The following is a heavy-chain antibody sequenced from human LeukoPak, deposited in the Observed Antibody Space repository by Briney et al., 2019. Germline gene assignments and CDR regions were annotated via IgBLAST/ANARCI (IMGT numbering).Heavy chain of an antibody. J-gene: IGHJ4*02. D-gene: IGHD6-13*01. CDR2: ISGSGGST. CDR1: GFTFSSCA. Sequence: GGSLRLSCAASGFTFSSCAMSWVRQAPGKGLEWVSVISGSGGSTYYADSVKGRFTISRDNSKNTLYLQMNALRAEDTAIYYCARRCGSTCFDYWGQGTLVTVSS. CDR3: ARRCGSTCFDY. V-gene: IGHV3-23*01.